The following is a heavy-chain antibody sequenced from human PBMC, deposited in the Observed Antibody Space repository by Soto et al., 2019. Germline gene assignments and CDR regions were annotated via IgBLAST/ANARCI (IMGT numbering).Heavy chain of an antibody. CDR2: ISYSGTT. CDR3: AREGYNFGPFDY. CDR1: GGSLSSYY. Sequence: SETLSLTCTVSGGSLSSYYWSWIRRPPGMGLEWIASISYSGTTNYNSSLKSRVTISIDTSKNQFSLKFNSVTAEDTAVYYCAREGYNFGPFDYGGQGALVT. D-gene: IGHD5-18*01. J-gene: IGHJ4*02. V-gene: IGHV4-59*01.